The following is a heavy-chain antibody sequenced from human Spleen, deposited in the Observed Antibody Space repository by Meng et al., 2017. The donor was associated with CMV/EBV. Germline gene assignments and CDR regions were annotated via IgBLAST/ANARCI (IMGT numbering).Heavy chain of an antibody. Sequence: GSLRLSCAVSGGSISSANWWSWVRQPPGKGLEWIGEIYHTGITKYNPSLKSRVTISVDKSKNHFSLRLTSVTAADTAVYYCARGPLYHDNNYFDHWGQGILVTVSS. CDR2: IYHTGIT. J-gene: IGHJ5*02. V-gene: IGHV4-4*02. CDR1: GGSISSANW. D-gene: IGHD3-9*01. CDR3: ARGPLYHDNNYFDH.